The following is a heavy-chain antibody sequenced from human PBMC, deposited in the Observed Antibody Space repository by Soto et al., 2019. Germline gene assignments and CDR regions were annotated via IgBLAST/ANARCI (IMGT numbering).Heavy chain of an antibody. D-gene: IGHD1-20*01. CDR1: GDSVSSNSAA. J-gene: IGHJ6*02. CDR2: TYYRSKWYN. V-gene: IGHV6-1*01. Sequence: SQTLSLTCAISGDSVSSNSAAWNWIRQSPSRGLEWLGRTYYRSKWYNDYAVSVKSRITINPDTSKNQFSLQLNSVTPEDTAVYYCARVNGSNWNNYYYYYSMDVWGQGTTVTVSS. CDR3: ARVNGSNWNNYYYYYSMDV.